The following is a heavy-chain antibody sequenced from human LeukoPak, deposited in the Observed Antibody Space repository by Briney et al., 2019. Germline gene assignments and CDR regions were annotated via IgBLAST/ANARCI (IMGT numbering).Heavy chain of an antibody. CDR1: GGSISSYY. CDR2: IYYSGST. CDR3: ARGRGSGSPYYYMDV. Sequence: PSETLSLTCTVSGGSISSYYWSWIRQPPGKGLEWIGYIYYSGSTNYNPSLKSRVTISVDTSKNQFSLKLSSVTAAETAVYYCARGRGSGSPYYYMDVWGKGTTVTISS. J-gene: IGHJ6*03. V-gene: IGHV4-59*01. D-gene: IGHD3-10*01.